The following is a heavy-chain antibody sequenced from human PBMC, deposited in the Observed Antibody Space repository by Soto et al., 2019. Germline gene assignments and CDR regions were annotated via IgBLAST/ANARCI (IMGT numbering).Heavy chain of an antibody. Sequence: GGSLGLSCATSGFIFSSYAMSWVRQAPGKGLEWVAAISGSGDNTYYADSVKGRFTISRDNAKNILSLQMNSLRAEDTAIYYCAKDRGLGGGSCFDHWGQGALVTVSS. J-gene: IGHJ4*02. CDR3: AKDRGLGGGSCFDH. D-gene: IGHD2-15*01. V-gene: IGHV3-23*01. CDR2: ISGSGDNT. CDR1: GFIFSSYA.